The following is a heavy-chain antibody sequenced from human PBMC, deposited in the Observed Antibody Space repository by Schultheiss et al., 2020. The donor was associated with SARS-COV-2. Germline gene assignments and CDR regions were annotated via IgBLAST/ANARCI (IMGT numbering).Heavy chain of an antibody. J-gene: IGHJ4*02. CDR2: IYSSGST. CDR3: ARDRHTLTT. V-gene: IGHV4-59*12. Sequence: SETLSLTCTVSGGSISSYYWSWIRQPPGKGLEWIGYIYSSGSTNYNPSLKSLVTISVDTSKNQFSLKLSSVTAADTAVYYCARDRHTLTTWGQGTLVTVSS. CDR1: GGSISSYY. D-gene: IGHD4/OR15-4a*01.